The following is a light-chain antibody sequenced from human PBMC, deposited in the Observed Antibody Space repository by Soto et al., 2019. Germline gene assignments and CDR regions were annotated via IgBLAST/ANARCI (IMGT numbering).Light chain of an antibody. J-gene: IGLJ3*02. V-gene: IGLV1-40*01. CDR1: SSNIGAGYD. CDR2: GNS. CDR3: QSYDSSLSGSV. Sequence: QSVLTQAPSVSGAPGQRVTISCTGSSSNIGAGYDVHWYQQLPGTAPKLLIYGNSNRPSEVPDRFSGSKSGTSASLAITGLQAEDEADYYCQSYDSSLSGSVFGGGTKLTVL.